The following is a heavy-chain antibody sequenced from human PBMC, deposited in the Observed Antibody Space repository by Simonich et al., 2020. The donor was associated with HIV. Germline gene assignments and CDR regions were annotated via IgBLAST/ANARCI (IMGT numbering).Heavy chain of an antibody. CDR1: GGSFSGYY. J-gene: IGHJ6*03. Sequence: QVQLQESGPGLVKPSETLSLTCAVYGGSFSGYYWSWIRQPPGKGLEWIGEINHSGSTNYNPSIKSRVTISVDTAKNQFSLKLSSVTAADTAVYSCARGIPRNYYYFYYMDVWGKGTTVIVSS. CDR3: ARGIPRNYYYFYYMDV. CDR2: INHSGST. D-gene: IGHD1-1*01. V-gene: IGHV4-34*01.